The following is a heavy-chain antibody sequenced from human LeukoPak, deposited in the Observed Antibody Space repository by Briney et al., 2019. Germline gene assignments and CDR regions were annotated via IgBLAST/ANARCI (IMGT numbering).Heavy chain of an antibody. J-gene: IGHJ4*02. D-gene: IGHD3-22*01. CDR2: ISSTSSYI. Sequence: SGGSLRLSCAASRFTFSSYSMNWVRQAPGKGLEWVSSISSTSSYIYYADSVKGRFTISRDNSKNTLYLQMNSLRAEDTAVYYCAKLTYYYDSSGSGRDYWGQGTLVTVSS. CDR1: RFTFSSYS. CDR3: AKLTYYYDSSGSGRDY. V-gene: IGHV3-21*04.